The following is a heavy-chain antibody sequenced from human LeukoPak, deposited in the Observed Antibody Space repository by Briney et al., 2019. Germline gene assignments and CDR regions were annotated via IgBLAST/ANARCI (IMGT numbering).Heavy chain of an antibody. J-gene: IGHJ6*03. D-gene: IGHD2-2*01. CDR3: ARVFYELLSTGHMDV. CDR1: GFTFSSYS. V-gene: IGHV3-21*06. CDR2: ISSSGSLT. Sequence: GGSLRLSCAASGFTFSSYSMNWVRQAPGKGLEWVSSISSSGSLTYYADSVKGRFTISRDNAKNSLYLQMNSLRAEDTAVYYCARVFYELLSTGHMDVWGKGTTVTVSS.